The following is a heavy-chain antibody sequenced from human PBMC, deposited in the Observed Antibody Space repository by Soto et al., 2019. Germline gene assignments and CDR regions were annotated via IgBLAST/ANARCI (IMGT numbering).Heavy chain of an antibody. CDR1: GFTFSNAW. J-gene: IGHJ4*02. CDR3: TTTLYDFWSGYYLTSFDY. V-gene: IGHV3-15*01. CDR2: IKSKTDGGTT. D-gene: IGHD3-3*01. Sequence: PGGSLRLSCAASGFTFSNAWMSWVRQAPGKGLEWVGRIKSKTDGGTTDYAAPVKGRFTISRDDSKNTLYLQMNSLKTEDTAVYYCTTTLYDFWSGYYLTSFDYWGQGTLVTVSS.